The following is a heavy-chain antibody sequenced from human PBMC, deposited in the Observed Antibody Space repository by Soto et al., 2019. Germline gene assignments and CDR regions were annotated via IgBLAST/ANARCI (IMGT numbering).Heavy chain of an antibody. V-gene: IGHV3-11*06. CDR2: SSNSGTYT. J-gene: IGHJ4*02. Sequence: GGSLRLSCAASRFTVSDYYMSWIRQAPGTGLEWLSYSSNSGTYTRYADSVKGRFSISRDNAKNSLYLQINSLRGADTATYYCARSGDNYNVLDYWGQGTPVSASS. CDR1: RFTVSDYY. CDR3: ARSGDNYNVLDY. D-gene: IGHD3-10*02.